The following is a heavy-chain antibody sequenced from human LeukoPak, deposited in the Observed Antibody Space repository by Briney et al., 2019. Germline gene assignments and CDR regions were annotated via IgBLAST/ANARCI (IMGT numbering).Heavy chain of an antibody. CDR2: INPNNGGT. J-gene: IGHJ5*02. CDR1: GYTFTGYY. D-gene: IGHD1-14*01. V-gene: IGHV1-2*06. CDR3: ARDPRNGNWFDP. Sequence: ASVKVSCKASGYTFTGYYMHWVRQAPGQGLEWMGRINPNNGGTNYAQKFQGRVTMTRDTSISTAYMELSRLRPDDTAVYYCARDPRNGNWFDPWGQGTLVTVSS.